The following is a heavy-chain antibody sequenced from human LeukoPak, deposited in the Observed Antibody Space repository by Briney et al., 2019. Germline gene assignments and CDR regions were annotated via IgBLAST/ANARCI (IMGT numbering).Heavy chain of an antibody. CDR3: AGQLGLDFDY. V-gene: IGHV1-69*04. D-gene: IGHD6-6*01. CDR1: GGTFSSYA. Sequence: SVKVSCKASGGTFSSYAISWVRQAPGQGLEWMGRIIPILGIANYAQKFQGRVTITTDESTSTAYMELSSLRSEDTAVYYCAGQLGLDFDYWGQGTLITVSS. J-gene: IGHJ4*02. CDR2: IIPILGIA.